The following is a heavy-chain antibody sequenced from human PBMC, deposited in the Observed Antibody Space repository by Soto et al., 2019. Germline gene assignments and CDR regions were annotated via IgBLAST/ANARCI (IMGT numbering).Heavy chain of an antibody. D-gene: IGHD6-19*01. CDR2: IFHSGTA. J-gene: IGHJ1*01. V-gene: IGHV4-4*02. CDR3: ARGGGWLFAH. CDR1: NGSISSDNW. Sequence: QVQLQESGPGLVKPSGALSLTCAVSNGSISSDNWWSWVRQPPGKGLECIGEIFHSGTANYNPSLKRRITISVDKSKNQFSLEMNSVTAADTAVYYCARGGGWLFAHWGQGTLVTVSS.